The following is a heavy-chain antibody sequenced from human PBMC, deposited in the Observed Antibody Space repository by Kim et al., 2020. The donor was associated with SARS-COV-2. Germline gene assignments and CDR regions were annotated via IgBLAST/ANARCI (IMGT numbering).Heavy chain of an antibody. J-gene: IGHJ4*02. CDR1: GGSISSGGYY. Sequence: SETLSLTCTVSGGSISSGGYYWSWIRQHPGKDLEWIGYIYNSGITNYNPSLESRVTISVDTSKNQFPLKVSSVTAADTAVYYCARAKQRGSNLDFWGQGSLVTVSS. CDR3: ARAKQRGSNLDF. CDR2: IYNSGIT. V-gene: IGHV4-31*03. D-gene: IGHD5-12*01.